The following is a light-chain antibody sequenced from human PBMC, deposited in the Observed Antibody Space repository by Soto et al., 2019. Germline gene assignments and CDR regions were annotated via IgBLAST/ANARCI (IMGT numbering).Light chain of an antibody. CDR3: QQLFDSPIT. CDR1: QSIGDY. J-gene: IGKJ5*01. Sequence: MQMTQFPSSLSASVVDGVTITCRTSQSIGDYLNWYQQRPGKAPRLLISATSSLQSGVPPRFSGSGSGTEFSLTITSLQPEDFATYYCQQLFDSPITFGQGTRLEI. CDR2: ATS. V-gene: IGKV1-39*01.